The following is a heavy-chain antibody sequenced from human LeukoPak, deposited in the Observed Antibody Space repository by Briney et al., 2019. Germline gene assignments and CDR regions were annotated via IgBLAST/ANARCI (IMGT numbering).Heavy chain of an antibody. CDR1: GFTFSGYS. CDR2: INKISNDI. V-gene: IGHV3-48*02. D-gene: IGHD3-3*01. Sequence: GGSLRLSCAVSGFTFSGYSVNWVRQAPGRGLERISYINKISNDIWYADSVKGRFTISTDNAENSLYLQMNSLRDEDTAMYYCARDWRYSFDHWGQGTLVTVSS. CDR3: ARDWRYSFDH. J-gene: IGHJ4*02.